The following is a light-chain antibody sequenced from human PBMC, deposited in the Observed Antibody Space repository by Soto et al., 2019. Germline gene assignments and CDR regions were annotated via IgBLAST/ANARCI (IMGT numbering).Light chain of an antibody. Sequence: DIQMTQSPSSLSASVGDRVTITCRASQSISNYLNWYQQKPGKAPKLLIYAASSFQSGVPSRFSGSGSGTDFTLTISSLQPEDFATYYCQQSYSTPNTFGQGNKLEIK. CDR3: QQSYSTPNT. J-gene: IGKJ2*01. V-gene: IGKV1-39*01. CDR2: AAS. CDR1: QSISNY.